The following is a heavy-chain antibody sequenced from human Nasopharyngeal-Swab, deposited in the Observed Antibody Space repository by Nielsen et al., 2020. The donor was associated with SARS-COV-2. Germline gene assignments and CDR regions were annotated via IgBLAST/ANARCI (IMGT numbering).Heavy chain of an antibody. V-gene: IGHV3-7*01. Sequence: ESLKIFCAASGFAFNSYWMSWVRHAPGQGLEWVANIKQDGSEKYYVDSVKGRFTISRDNAKNSLYLQMNSLRAEDTAVYYCASDVGYCSSTSCRNWFDPWGQGTLVTVSS. D-gene: IGHD2-2*01. CDR2: IKQDGSEK. J-gene: IGHJ5*02. CDR3: ASDVGYCSSTSCRNWFDP. CDR1: GFAFNSYW.